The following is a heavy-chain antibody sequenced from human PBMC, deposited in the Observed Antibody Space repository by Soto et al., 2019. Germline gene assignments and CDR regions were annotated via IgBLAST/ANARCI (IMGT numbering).Heavy chain of an antibody. CDR2: IKSKTDGGTT. CDR3: TTDAARPTTALFDY. Sequence: GGSLRLSCAASGFTFSNAWMSWVRQAPGKGLEWVGRIKSKTDGGTTDYAAPVKGRFTISRDDSKNTLYLQMNSLKTEDTAVYYCTTDAARPTTALFDYWGQGTLVPVSP. D-gene: IGHD6-6*01. J-gene: IGHJ4*02. CDR1: GFTFSNAW. V-gene: IGHV3-15*01.